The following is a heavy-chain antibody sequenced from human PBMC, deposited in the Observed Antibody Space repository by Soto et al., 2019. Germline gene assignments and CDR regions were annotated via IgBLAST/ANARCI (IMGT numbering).Heavy chain of an antibody. CDR2: ISWNRDNI. CDR3: AKDRSSILQYGIDV. CDR1: EFTFDDYA. D-gene: IGHD3-9*01. J-gene: IGHJ6*02. V-gene: IGHV3-9*01. Sequence: EVQLVESGGGLVQPGRSLRLSCAASEFTFDDYAMHWVRQAPGKGLEWVSGISWNRDNIGYADSVKGRFTISRDNVKNSLYLQMNSLRAEDTALYYCAKDRSSILQYGIDVWGQGTTVTVSS.